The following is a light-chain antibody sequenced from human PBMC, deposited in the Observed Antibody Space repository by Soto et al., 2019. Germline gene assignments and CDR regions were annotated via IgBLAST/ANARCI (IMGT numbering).Light chain of an antibody. V-gene: IGKV1-39*01. Sequence: DIQMTQSPSSLSASVGDRVTITCRASQNINRYLNWYQQKQGKAPKLLIFVASSLQSGVPARFSGVGSGTDFTLTIDSLQPEDFATYYCQQTDSAPSTFGRGTKVEIK. CDR1: QNINRY. CDR2: VAS. CDR3: QQTDSAPST. J-gene: IGKJ1*01.